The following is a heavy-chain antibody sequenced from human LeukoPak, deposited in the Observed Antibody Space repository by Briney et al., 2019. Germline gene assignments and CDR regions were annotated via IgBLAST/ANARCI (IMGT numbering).Heavy chain of an antibody. CDR3: ARFVVPAAMSNYCYYMDV. V-gene: IGHV1-18*01. CDR1: GYTFTSYD. J-gene: IGHJ6*03. Sequence: ASVKVSCKASGYTFTSYDINWVRQATGQGLEWMGWISAYNGNTNYAQKLQGRATMTTDTSTSTAYMELRSLRSDATAVYYCARFVVPAAMSNYCYYMDVWGKGTTVTVSS. CDR2: ISAYNGNT. D-gene: IGHD2-2*01.